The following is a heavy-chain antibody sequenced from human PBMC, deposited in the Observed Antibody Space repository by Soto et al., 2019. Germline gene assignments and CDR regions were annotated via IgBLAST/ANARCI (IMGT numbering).Heavy chain of an antibody. CDR2: MNPNSGNT. J-gene: IGHJ3*02. CDR1: GYTFTSYD. V-gene: IGHV1-8*01. Sequence: GASVKVSCKASGYTFTSYDINWVRQATGQGLEWMGWMNPNSGNTGYAQKFQGRVTMTRNTSISTAYMELSSLRSEDTAVYYCARVEDYIWGSYLKVRLGAFDIWGQGTMVTVSS. CDR3: ARVEDYIWGSYLKVRLGAFDI. D-gene: IGHD3-16*02.